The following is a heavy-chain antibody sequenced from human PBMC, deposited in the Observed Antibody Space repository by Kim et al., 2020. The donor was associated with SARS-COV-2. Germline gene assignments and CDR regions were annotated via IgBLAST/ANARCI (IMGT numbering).Heavy chain of an antibody. D-gene: IGHD3-10*01. J-gene: IGHJ4*02. CDR1: EFTFSRYS. V-gene: IGHV3-21*01. Sequence: GGSLRLSCAASEFTFSRYSMNWVRQAPGKGLEWVSTISRNSDYIYYADSVEGRFTISRDNAKNSLYLQMNSLRADVTAMYYCARDLSLGRPGGFDYWGQG. CDR2: ISRNSDYI. CDR3: ARDLSLGRPGGFDY.